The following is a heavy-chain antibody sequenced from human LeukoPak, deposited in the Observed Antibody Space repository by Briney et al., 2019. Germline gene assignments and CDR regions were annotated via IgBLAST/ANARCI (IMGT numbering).Heavy chain of an antibody. V-gene: IGHV3-30-3*01. Sequence: GRSLRLSCAASGFTFSSYAMHWVRQAPGKGLEWVAVISYDGSNKYYADSVKGRFTISRDNSKNTLYLQMNSLRAEDTAMYYCARDQNRQQLVGYWGQGTLVTVSS. CDR2: ISYDGSNK. CDR1: GFTFSSYA. CDR3: ARDQNRQQLVGY. D-gene: IGHD6-13*01. J-gene: IGHJ4*02.